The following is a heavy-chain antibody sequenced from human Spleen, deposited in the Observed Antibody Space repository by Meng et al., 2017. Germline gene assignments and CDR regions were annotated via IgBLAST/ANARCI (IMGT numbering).Heavy chain of an antibody. D-gene: IGHD6-19*01. CDR3: VRSSGWVRTGFDP. V-gene: IGHV4-39*01. Sequence: QVQLQESGPGLVKPSEALSLTCSVSGGSISTSGSYWGWIRQPPGKGLEWIGSIGHSGITYYTPSLKSRVTVSIDTSKSQFSLKLTSVTAADTAVYYCVRSSGWVRTGFDPWGQGTLVTVSS. CDR2: IGHSGIT. J-gene: IGHJ5*02. CDR1: GGSISTSGSY.